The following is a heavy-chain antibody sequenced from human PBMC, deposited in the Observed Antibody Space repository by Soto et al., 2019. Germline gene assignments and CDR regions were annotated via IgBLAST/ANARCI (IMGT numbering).Heavy chain of an antibody. J-gene: IGHJ4*02. V-gene: IGHV1-58*01. CDR2: IVVGSGNT. CDR3: AAAILVTKTRWLQFVFDY. CDR1: GFTFTSSA. Sequence: VASVKVSCKASGFTFTSSAVQWVRQARGQRLEWIGWIVVGSGNTNYAQKFQERVTITRDMSTSTAYMELSSLRSEDTAVYYCAAAILVTKTRWLQFVFDYWGQGTLVTVSS. D-gene: IGHD5-12*01.